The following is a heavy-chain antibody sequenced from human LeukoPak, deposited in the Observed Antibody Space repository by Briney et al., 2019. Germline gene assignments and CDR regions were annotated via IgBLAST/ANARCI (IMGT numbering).Heavy chain of an antibody. J-gene: IGHJ5*02. V-gene: IGHV3-23*01. D-gene: IGHD3-9*01. CDR3: AKDNVLRYFDWFRGLGYDILTGYLAGWFDP. CDR2: IRESGGGT. CDR1: GITVSNYD. Sequence: SGGSLRLSCVVSGITVSNYDMSWVRQAPGKGLEWVSGIRESGGGTNYADSVKGRFTISRDNSKNTLYLQMNSLRAEDTAVYYCAKDNVLRYFDWFRGLGYDILTGYLAGWFDPWGQGTLVTVSS.